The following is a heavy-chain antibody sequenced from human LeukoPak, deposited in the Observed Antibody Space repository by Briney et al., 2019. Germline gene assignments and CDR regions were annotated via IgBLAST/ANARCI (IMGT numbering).Heavy chain of an antibody. CDR3: ARGGDSYYYDSSGYYPFDY. V-gene: IGHV4-30-4*01. CDR1: DGSISSGDYY. J-gene: IGHJ4*02. D-gene: IGHD3-22*01. Sequence: PSETLSLTCTVSDGSISSGDYYWSWIRQPPGKGLEWIGYIYYSGSTYYNPSLKSRVTISVDTSKNQFSLKLSSVTAADTAVYYCARGGDSYYYDSSGYYPFDYWGQGTLVTVSS. CDR2: IYYSGST.